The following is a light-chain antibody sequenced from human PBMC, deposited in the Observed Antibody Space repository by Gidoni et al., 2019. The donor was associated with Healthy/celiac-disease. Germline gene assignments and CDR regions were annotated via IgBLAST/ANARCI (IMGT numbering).Light chain of an antibody. CDR1: QSVSSSY. Sequence: TVLTPSPGTMSLSPGERATLSCRASQSVSSSYLAWYQQKPGQAPRLLIYGASSRATGIPDRFSGSGSGTDFTLTISRLEPEDFAVYYCQQYGSSPLITFGQGTRLEIK. CDR3: QQYGSSPLIT. CDR2: GAS. V-gene: IGKV3-20*01. J-gene: IGKJ5*01.